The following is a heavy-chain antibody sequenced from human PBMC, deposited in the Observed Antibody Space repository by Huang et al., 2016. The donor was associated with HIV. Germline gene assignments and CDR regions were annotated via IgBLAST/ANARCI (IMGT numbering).Heavy chain of an antibody. V-gene: IGHV4-39*01. D-gene: IGHD3-3*01. CDR1: GGSIDNRNSY. J-gene: IGHJ4*02. CDR2: IYYSGTT. Sequence: QLQLQESGPGQVKPSETLSLTCTVSGGSIDNRNSYWGWIRQPPGKGLEWIGNIYYSGTTYYNPSLKSRVTRSVDTSNNQFSLRLDSVTAADTAVYYCARRWYYDFWSGSSYYFGSWGQGTLVTVSS. CDR3: ARRWYYDFWSGSSYYFGS.